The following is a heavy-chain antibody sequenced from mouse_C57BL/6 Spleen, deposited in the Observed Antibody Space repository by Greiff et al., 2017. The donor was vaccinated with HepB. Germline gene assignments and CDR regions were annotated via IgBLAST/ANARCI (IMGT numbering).Heavy chain of an antibody. V-gene: IGHV2-2*01. Sequence: VQRVESGPGLVQPSQSLSITCTVSGFSLTSYGVHWVRQSPGKGLEWLGVIWSGGSTDYNAAFISRLSISKDNSKSQVFFKMNSLQADDTAIYYCARDADGTFFAYWGQGTLVTVSA. CDR3: ARDADGTFFAY. CDR1: GFSLTSYG. D-gene: IGHD3-3*01. CDR2: IWSGGST. J-gene: IGHJ3*01.